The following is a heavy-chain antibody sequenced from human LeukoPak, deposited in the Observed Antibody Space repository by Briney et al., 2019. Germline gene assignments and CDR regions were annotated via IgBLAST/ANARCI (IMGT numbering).Heavy chain of an antibody. CDR2: MSPNSGNT. Sequence: ASVKVSCKASGYTFTSYDINWVRQATGQGLEWMGWMSPNSGNTGYAQKFQGRVTMTRNTSISTAYMELSSLRSEDTAVYYCARGPIEYYYDSSGYAFPYYYYGMDVWGQGTTVTVSS. J-gene: IGHJ6*02. D-gene: IGHD3-22*01. CDR1: GYTFTSYD. V-gene: IGHV1-8*01. CDR3: ARGPIEYYYDSSGYAFPYYYYGMDV.